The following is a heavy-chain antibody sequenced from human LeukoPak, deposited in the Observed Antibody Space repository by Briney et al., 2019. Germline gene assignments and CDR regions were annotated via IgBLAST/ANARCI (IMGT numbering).Heavy chain of an antibody. D-gene: IGHD3-10*01. CDR2: ISSNSRYR. CDR3: ARDGGSYGSGSYFPLYFDY. J-gene: IGHJ4*02. CDR1: GFNFNTYS. Sequence: GGSLRLSCAASGFNFNTYSMNWVRQAPGKGLEWVSSISSNSRYRYYADSMRGRFTISRDNAKNSLFLQMNSLRAEDTALYYCARDGGSYGSGSYFPLYFDYWGQGTLVTVSS. V-gene: IGHV3-21*01.